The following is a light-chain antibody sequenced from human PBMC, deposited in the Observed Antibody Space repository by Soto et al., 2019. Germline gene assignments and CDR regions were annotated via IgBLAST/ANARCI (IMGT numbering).Light chain of an antibody. V-gene: IGKV1-5*01. Sequence: DIQMTQSPSTLSATAGDRVTITCRASQSISSWLAWYQHKPGKAPKLLIYEASNLDSGVPSRFSGSGSGTEFSLTISILQPDDCATYYCQQYENYWTFGQGTRVEIK. J-gene: IGKJ1*01. CDR2: EAS. CDR1: QSISSW. CDR3: QQYENYWT.